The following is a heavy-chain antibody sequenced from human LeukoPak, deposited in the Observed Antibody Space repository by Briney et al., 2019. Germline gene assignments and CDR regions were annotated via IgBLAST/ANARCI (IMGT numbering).Heavy chain of an antibody. D-gene: IGHD3-10*01. J-gene: IGHJ6*04. CDR1: GGSFSGYY. Sequence: ASETLSLTCAVYGGSFSGYYWSWIRQPPGKGLEWIGEINHSGSTNYNPSLKSRVTISVDTSKNQFSLKLSSVTAADTAVYYCARAPYGSGSSCMDVWGKGATVT. CDR3: ARAPYGSGSSCMDV. CDR2: INHSGST. V-gene: IGHV4-34*01.